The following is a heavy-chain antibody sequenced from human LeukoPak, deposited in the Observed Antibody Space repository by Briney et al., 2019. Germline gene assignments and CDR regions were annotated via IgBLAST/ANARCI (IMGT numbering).Heavy chain of an antibody. V-gene: IGHV1-2*02. J-gene: IGHJ4*02. CDR1: GYTFTDYY. CDR3: ARANFLYCSSTTCLFDY. D-gene: IGHD2-2*01. CDR2: XNPNDGDT. Sequence: ASVKVSCKASGYTFTDYYMHWVRQAPGQGFEWXXXXNPNDGDTNYAQKFQGRVTMTRDTSISTAHMEVSRLRSDDTAVYYCARANFLYCSSTTCLFDYWGQGTLVTVSS.